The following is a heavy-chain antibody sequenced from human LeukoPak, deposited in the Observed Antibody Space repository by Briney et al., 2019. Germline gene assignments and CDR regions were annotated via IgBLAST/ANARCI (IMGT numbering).Heavy chain of an antibody. CDR2: IRQDGREK. J-gene: IGHJ4*02. V-gene: IGHV3-7*03. Sequence: QPGGSLRLSCVASGFTFSNYWMTWVRQAPGKGLEWVDNIRQDGREKNYVDSVKGRFTISRDNAKNSLILQMNRLRAEDTAVYYCARDVSDENGSASRIHLDSWGQGTLVSVSS. CDR3: ARDVSDENGSASRIHLDS. D-gene: IGHD6-6*01. CDR1: GFTFSNYW.